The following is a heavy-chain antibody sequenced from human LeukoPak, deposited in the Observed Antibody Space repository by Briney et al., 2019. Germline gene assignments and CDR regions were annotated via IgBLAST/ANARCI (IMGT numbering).Heavy chain of an antibody. D-gene: IGHD2-15*01. CDR3: AQQLGYCSGGTCYFTY. J-gene: IGHJ4*02. CDR1: GFTFSSYG. Sequence: GGSLRLSCAASGFTFSSYGMSWVRQAPGKGLEWVSAISNSGGNTYYSDSGKGRFTISRDNSKSTLYLQMNSLRADDTAVYYCAQQLGYCSGGTCYFTYWGQGTLVTVSS. CDR2: ISNSGGNT. V-gene: IGHV3-23*01.